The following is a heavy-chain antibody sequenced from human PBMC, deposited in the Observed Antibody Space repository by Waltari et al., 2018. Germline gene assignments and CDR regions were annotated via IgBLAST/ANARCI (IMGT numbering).Heavy chain of an antibody. D-gene: IGHD2-21*02. J-gene: IGHJ4*02. V-gene: IGHV3-21*06. CDR3: AKEGLGGDRQFDY. CDR1: GFMFSSYS. Sequence: EVQLVESGGGLVQPGGSLRLSCVASGFMFSSYSMNWVRLAQGKGLGWVSAISGDNSYTYYSGSVKGRFTISRDNAKNSLFLQMNGLRDEDTAIYYCAKEGLGGDRQFDYWGQGTLVSVSS. CDR2: ISGDNSYT.